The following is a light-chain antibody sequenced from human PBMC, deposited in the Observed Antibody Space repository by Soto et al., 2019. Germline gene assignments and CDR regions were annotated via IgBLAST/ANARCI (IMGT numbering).Light chain of an antibody. CDR3: QQLFDSPIT. J-gene: IGKJ5*01. CDR2: AAS. V-gene: IGKV1-9*01. CDR1: QNVNIF. Sequence: DIQMTQSPSILSAAVGDRVTISCRASQNVNIFLAWYQVKPGKAPKLLIYAASTLESGVPSRFSATVSGTEFSLTITSLQPEDFATYYCQQLFDSPITFGQGTRLEIK.